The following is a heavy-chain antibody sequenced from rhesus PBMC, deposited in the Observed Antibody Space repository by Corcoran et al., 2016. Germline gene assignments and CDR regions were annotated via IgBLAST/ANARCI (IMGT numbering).Heavy chain of an antibody. Sequence: EVQLVESGGGLVQPGGSLRLSCTGSGFTFGSYYMYWVRQAPGKGLEWVSVINTGGGSTWYTDSVMGRFTISQGNSKNTLYLQMDSLRAEDTAVYYCARDLRRITGPTDFDYWDQGVLVTVSS. D-gene: IGHD1-26*01. V-gene: IGHV3-8*01. CDR2: INTGGGST. CDR3: ARDLRRITGPTDFDY. J-gene: IGHJ4*01. CDR1: GFTFGSYY.